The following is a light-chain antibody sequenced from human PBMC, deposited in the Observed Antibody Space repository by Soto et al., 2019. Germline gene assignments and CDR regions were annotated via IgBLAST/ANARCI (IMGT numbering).Light chain of an antibody. CDR3: QSYDSSLSGSNWV. V-gene: IGLV1-40*01. J-gene: IGLJ3*02. Sequence: QSALTQPPSVSGAPGQRVTISCTGSSSNIGAGYDVHWYQQLPGTAPKLLIYANTNRPSGVPDRFSGSKSGTSASLAITELQAEDEADYYRQSYDSSLSGSNWVFGGGTQVTVL. CDR1: SSNIGAGYD. CDR2: ANT.